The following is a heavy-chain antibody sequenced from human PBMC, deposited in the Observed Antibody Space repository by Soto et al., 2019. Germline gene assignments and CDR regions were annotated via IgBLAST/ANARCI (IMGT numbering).Heavy chain of an antibody. Sequence: GGSLRLSCAASGFTFSSYSMNWVRQAPGKGLEWVSSISSSSSYIYYTDSVKGRFTISRDNAKNSLYLQMNSLRAEDTAVYYCARDRGYSSGCADYWGQGTLVTVSS. CDR2: ISSSSSYI. CDR3: ARDRGYSSGCADY. J-gene: IGHJ4*02. V-gene: IGHV3-21*01. D-gene: IGHD6-19*01. CDR1: GFTFSSYS.